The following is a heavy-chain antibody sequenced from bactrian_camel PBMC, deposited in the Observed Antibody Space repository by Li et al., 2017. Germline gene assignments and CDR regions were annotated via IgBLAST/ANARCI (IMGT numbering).Heavy chain of an antibody. CDR3: AAVGVFPLDMSFSEALGSPLYSY. CDR2: INTGGGK. CDR1: GFTFSRSA. Sequence: DVQLVESGGGLVQPGGSLRLSCAASGFTFSRSAMSWVRQAPGKGLEWVSAINTGGGKMYADSVKGRFTISRDNAKNTLYLQMNSLLPEDTGMYYCAAVGVFPLDMSFSEALGSPLYSYWGQGTQVTVS. D-gene: IGHD3*01. J-gene: IGHJ4*01. V-gene: IGHV3S42*01.